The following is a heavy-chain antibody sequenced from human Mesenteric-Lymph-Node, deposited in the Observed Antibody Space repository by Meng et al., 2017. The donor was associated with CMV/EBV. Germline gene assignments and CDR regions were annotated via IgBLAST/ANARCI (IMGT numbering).Heavy chain of an antibody. Sequence: CAASGFKFGSYSMNWVCQAPGKGLEWVSSITSSSGYIYYADSVKGRFTISRDNAKNSLYLQMNSLRAEDTAVYYCARELGGSGSLDYWGQGTLVTVSS. D-gene: IGHD3-10*01. CDR1: GFKFGSYS. CDR3: ARELGGSGSLDY. J-gene: IGHJ4*02. CDR2: ITSSSGYI. V-gene: IGHV3-21*01.